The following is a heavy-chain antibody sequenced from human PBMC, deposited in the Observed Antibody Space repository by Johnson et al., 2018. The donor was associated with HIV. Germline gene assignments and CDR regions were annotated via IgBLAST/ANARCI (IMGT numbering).Heavy chain of an antibody. J-gene: IGHJ3*02. CDR3: ARDKGGIVGYDAFDI. CDR1: GFTFSSYG. D-gene: IGHD1-26*01. Sequence: QVLLVESGGGVVQPGRSLRLSCAASGFTFSSYGMHWVRQAPGKGPEWVAVISYDGSNKYYADSVRGRFTISRDNSKNTLYLQMNSLRAEDTAVYYCARDKGGIVGYDAFDIWGQGTMVTVSS. V-gene: IGHV3-30*03. CDR2: ISYDGSNK.